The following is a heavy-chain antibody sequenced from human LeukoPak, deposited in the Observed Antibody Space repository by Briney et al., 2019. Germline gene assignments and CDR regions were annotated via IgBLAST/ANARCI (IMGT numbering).Heavy chain of an antibody. Sequence: ASVKVSCKLSGDTLTELSMHWVRQSPGKGLDWMGGFVPEDGETIYAQKFQGRVTMTEDTSTDTAYMELSSLRSDDTAVYFCATLPRGHLFDSWGQGTLVTVSS. D-gene: IGHD3-10*01. CDR3: ATLPRGHLFDS. V-gene: IGHV1-24*01. CDR1: GDTLTELS. J-gene: IGHJ4*02. CDR2: FVPEDGET.